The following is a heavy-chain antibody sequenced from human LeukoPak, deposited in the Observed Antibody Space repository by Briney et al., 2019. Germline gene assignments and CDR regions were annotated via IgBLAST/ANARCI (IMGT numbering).Heavy chain of an antibody. CDR2: ISSSSSTI. Sequence: PGRSLRLSCAASGFTFSSYSMNWVRQAPGKGLEWVSYISSSSSTIYYADSVKGRFTISRDNAKNSLYLQMNSLRAEDTAVYYCARDMYFDYWGQGTLVTVSS. CDR1: GFTFSSYS. V-gene: IGHV3-48*01. CDR3: ARDMYFDY. J-gene: IGHJ4*02.